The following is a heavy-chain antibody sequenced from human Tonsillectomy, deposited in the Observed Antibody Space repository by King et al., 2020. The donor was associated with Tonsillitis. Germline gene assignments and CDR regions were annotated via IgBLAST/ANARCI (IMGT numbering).Heavy chain of an antibody. Sequence: VQLVESGAEVKKPGESLRISCKGSGYSFTSYWNSWVRQMPGKGLEWMGRIDPSDSYTNYTPSFQDHVTISADKSISTAYLQWSSLKAADTAMYDCASRHFDWLVWGGDAFEIWGQGTMVTVSS. D-gene: IGHD3-9*01. CDR1: GYSFTSYW. J-gene: IGHJ3*02. V-gene: IGHV5-10-1*03. CDR3: ASRHFDWLVWGGDAFEI. CDR2: IDPSDSYT.